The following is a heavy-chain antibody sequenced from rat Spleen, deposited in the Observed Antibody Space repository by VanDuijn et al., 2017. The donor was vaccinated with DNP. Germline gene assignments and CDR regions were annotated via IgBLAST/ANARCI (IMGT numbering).Heavy chain of an antibody. CDR2: ISSGGST. CDR3: TRESWGYVMDA. CDR1: GFSLTSYT. Sequence: QVQLKESGPGLVQPSQTLSLTCTVSGFSLTSYTVSWVRQPPGKGLEWIAAISSGGSTYYNSALKSRLSINRDTSKSQVFLKMNSLQTDDTAIYYCTRESWGYVMDAWGQGASVTVSS. V-gene: IGHV2-6*01. D-gene: IGHD5-1*01. J-gene: IGHJ4*01.